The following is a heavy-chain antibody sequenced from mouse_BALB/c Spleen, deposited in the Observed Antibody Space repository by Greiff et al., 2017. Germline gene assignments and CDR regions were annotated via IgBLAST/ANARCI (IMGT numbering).Heavy chain of an antibody. CDR3: ARLVLYAMDY. CDR2: INPGSGGT. V-gene: IGHV1-54*01. Sequence: VQLVESGAELVRPGTSVKVSCKASGYAFTNYLIEWVKQRPGQGLEWIGVINPGSGGTNYNEKFKGKATLTADKSSSTAYMQLSSLTSDDSAVYFCARLVLYAMDYWGQGTSVTVSS. J-gene: IGHJ4*01. D-gene: IGHD6-2*01. CDR1: GYAFTNYL.